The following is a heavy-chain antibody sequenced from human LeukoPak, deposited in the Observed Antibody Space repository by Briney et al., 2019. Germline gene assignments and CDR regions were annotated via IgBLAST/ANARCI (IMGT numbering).Heavy chain of an antibody. CDR2: IIPIFGTA. D-gene: IGHD2-8*01. J-gene: IGHJ2*01. CDR1: GGTFSSYA. V-gene: IGHV1-69*06. Sequence: ASVKVSCKASGGTFSSYAISWVRQAPGQGLEWMGGIIPIFGTANYAQKFQGRVTITADKSTSTAYMELSSLRSEDTAVYYCARKGGYCTNGVCSLFWYFDLWGRGTPVTVSS. CDR3: ARKGGYCTNGVCSLFWYFDL.